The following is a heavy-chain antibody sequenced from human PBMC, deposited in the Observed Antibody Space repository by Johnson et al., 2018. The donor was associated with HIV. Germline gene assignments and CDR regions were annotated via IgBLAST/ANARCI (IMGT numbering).Heavy chain of an antibody. V-gene: IGHV3-66*01. D-gene: IGHD6-19*01. CDR2: IYSGGST. CDR3: ARRGGSGWSAFDV. J-gene: IGHJ3*01. CDR1: GFSFSTYA. Sequence: EVQLVESGGGVVQPGRSLRLSCAASGFSFSTYAMHWVRQAPGKGLEWVSVIYSGGSTYYADSVKGRFTISRDNSKNTLYLQMNSLRAEDTALYYCARRGGSGWSAFDVWGQGTMVTASS.